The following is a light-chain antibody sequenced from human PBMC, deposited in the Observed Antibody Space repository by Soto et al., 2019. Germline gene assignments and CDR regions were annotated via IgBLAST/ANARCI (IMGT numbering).Light chain of an antibody. CDR3: QHYDCSPRT. CDR2: GVF. CDR1: PSVRSNY. J-gene: IGKJ2*01. V-gene: IGKV3-20*01. Sequence: ETVLTQSPGTVSLSPGERATLSCTTSPSVRSNYLAWYPQKPGQAPRRLIYGVFSSATGIPDRFSGSGSGTDFTLTISGLEPDDSAVYDCQHYDCSPRTFGQGTHLEI.